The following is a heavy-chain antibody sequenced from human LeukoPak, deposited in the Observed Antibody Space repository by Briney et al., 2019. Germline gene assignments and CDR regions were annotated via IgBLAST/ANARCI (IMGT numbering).Heavy chain of an antibody. V-gene: IGHV6-1*01. D-gene: IGHD6-19*01. J-gene: IGHJ6*04. Sequence: SQTLSLTCAISGDSVSSNSAAWNWIRQSPSRGLEWLGRTYYRSKWYNDYAVSVKSRITINPDTSKNQFSLQLNSVTPEDTAVYYYARDRREAVATAGYYYYGMDVWGKGTTVTVSS. CDR2: TYYRSKWYN. CDR3: ARDRREAVATAGYYYYGMDV. CDR1: GDSVSSNSAA.